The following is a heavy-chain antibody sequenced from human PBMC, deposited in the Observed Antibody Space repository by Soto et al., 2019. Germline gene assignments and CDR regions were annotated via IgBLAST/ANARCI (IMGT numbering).Heavy chain of an antibody. CDR2: ISGGGGST. J-gene: IGHJ3*01. D-gene: IGHD2-21*02. V-gene: IGHV3-23*01. Sequence: PGGSLRLSCAASGFTFGHYGMNWVRQAPGKGLEWVSGISGGGGSTYYADSVKGRFTVSRDPSKSTVFLEMNSLRAEDTAVYYCAKGFIVVVAVIRPDDAFGVWGNGTLVTVSS. CDR3: AKGFIVVVAVIRPDDAFGV. CDR1: GFTFGHYG.